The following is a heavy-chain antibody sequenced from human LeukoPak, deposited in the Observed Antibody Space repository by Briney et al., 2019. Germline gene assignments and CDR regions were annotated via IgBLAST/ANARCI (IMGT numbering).Heavy chain of an antibody. D-gene: IGHD1-14*01. CDR3: ARGKGNPNSYNWFDP. V-gene: IGHV4-34*01. CDR1: GGSFSGYY. CDR2: IDHSGST. J-gene: IGHJ5*02. Sequence: SETLSLTCAVYGGSFSGYYWSWIRQPPGKGLEWIGEIDHSGSTNYNPSLKSRVTISVDTSKNQFSLKLSSVTAADTAVYYCARGKGNPNSYNWFDPWGQGTLVTVSS.